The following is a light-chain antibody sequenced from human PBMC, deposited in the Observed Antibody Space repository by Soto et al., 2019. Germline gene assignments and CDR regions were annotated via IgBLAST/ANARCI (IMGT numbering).Light chain of an antibody. CDR1: QSITSY. Sequence: DMQMTQSPSSLSASVGDRVTITYRASQSITSYLNWYQQKPGKAPDLLIYAASSLQSGVPSRFSGSGSATDFTLTISSLQPEDFATYFCQQSYTTPFTFGPGTKVDIK. CDR2: AAS. V-gene: IGKV1-39*01. CDR3: QQSYTTPFT. J-gene: IGKJ3*01.